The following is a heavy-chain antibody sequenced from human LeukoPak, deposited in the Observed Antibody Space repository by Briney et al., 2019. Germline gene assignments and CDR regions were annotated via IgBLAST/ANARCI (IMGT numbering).Heavy chain of an antibody. J-gene: IGHJ4*02. CDR1: GSTFTGYY. CDR3: ARSSKYGSGSYAY. V-gene: IGHV1-2*02. D-gene: IGHD3-10*01. Sequence: ASVTVSCKASGSTFTGYYMHWVRRAPGQGPEWMGWINPNSGGTNYAQKFQGRVTMTRDTSISTAYMELSRLRSDDTAVYYCARSSKYGSGSYAYWGQGALVTVSS. CDR2: INPNSGGT.